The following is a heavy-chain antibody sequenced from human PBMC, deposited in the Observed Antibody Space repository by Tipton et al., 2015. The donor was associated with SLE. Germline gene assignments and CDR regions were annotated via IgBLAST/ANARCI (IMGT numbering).Heavy chain of an antibody. V-gene: IGHV6-1*01. CDR1: GDSVSNNSAA. Sequence: LRLSCAISGDSVSNNSAAWNWIRQSPSRGLEWLGRTYYRSKWYNDYAVSVKSRITINPDTSKNQFSLQLNSVTPEDTAVYYCARFPYYYDSSGYYYDYWGQGTLVTVSS. D-gene: IGHD3-22*01. J-gene: IGHJ4*02. CDR3: ARFPYYYDSSGYYYDY. CDR2: TYYRSKWYN.